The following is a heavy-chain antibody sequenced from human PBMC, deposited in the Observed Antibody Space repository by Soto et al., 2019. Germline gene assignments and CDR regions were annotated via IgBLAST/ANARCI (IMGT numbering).Heavy chain of an antibody. CDR2: IQSGGTT. CDR1: GFTVSSKY. Sequence: EVQLVESGGGLVQPGGSLRLSCAASGFTVSSKYMSWVRQAPGKGLEWVSLIQSGGTTYYADSVKGRFTIARDSSKNMLHLQMDRLRAEDTAVYYCARADILCSGGSCYWVPMDVWGKWTTVTVSS. D-gene: IGHD2-15*01. CDR3: ARADILCSGGSCYWVPMDV. V-gene: IGHV3-66*01. J-gene: IGHJ6*03.